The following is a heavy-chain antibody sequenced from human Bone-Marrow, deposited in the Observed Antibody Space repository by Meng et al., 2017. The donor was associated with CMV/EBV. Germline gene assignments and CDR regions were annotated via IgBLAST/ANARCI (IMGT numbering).Heavy chain of an antibody. Sequence: GESLKISCVTSGFPFSGYDMHWVRQAPGKGLEWVAVISYDGSNKYYADSVKGRFTISRDNSKNTLYLQMNSLRAEDTAVYYCARDPGDRYYFDYWGQGTLVTVSS. CDR1: GFPFSGYD. J-gene: IGHJ4*02. CDR3: ARDPGDRYYFDY. V-gene: IGHV3-30*19. D-gene: IGHD4-17*01. CDR2: ISYDGSNK.